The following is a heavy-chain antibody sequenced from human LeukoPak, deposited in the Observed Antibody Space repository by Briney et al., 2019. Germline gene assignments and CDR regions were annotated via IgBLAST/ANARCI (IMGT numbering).Heavy chain of an antibody. CDR3: AREKYCSGGSCYAGAIDI. J-gene: IGHJ3*02. D-gene: IGHD2-15*01. CDR1: GYTFTSYG. V-gene: IGHV1-18*01. Sequence: ASVKVSCKASGYTFTSYGISWVRQAPGQGLEWMGWISAHNGNTNYAQKLQGRVTMTTETLTSTVYMELRSLRSDDTAVYYCAREKYCSGGSCYAGAIDIWGQGTIVTVSS. CDR2: ISAHNGNT.